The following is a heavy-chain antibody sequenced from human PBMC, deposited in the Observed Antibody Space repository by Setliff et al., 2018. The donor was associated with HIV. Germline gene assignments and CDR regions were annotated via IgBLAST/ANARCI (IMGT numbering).Heavy chain of an antibody. Sequence: PSETLSLTCTVSGGSISSDDYYWNWIRQPPGKGLEWIGYITYSGSAYYNPSLKSRVTISIDTSNNQISLRLSSVTAADTAMYYCARTYSSNWYIDYWGQGTLVTVSS. CDR1: GGSISSDDYY. V-gene: IGHV4-30-4*08. J-gene: IGHJ4*02. CDR2: ITYSGSA. D-gene: IGHD6-13*01. CDR3: ARTYSSNWYIDY.